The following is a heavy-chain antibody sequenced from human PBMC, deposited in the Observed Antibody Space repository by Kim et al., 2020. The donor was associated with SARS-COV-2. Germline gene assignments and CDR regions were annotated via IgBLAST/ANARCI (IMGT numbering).Heavy chain of an antibody. D-gene: IGHD6-19*01. J-gene: IGHJ6*02. V-gene: IGHV1-69*04. CDR3: ARHSPGIAVAGYYYYGMDV. CDR1: GGTFSSYA. CDR2: IIPILGIA. Sequence: SVKVSCKASGGTFSSYAISWVRQAPGQGLEWMGRIIPILGIANYAQKFQGRVTITADKSTSTAYMELSSLRSEDTAVYYCARHSPGIAVAGYYYYGMDVWGQGTTVTVSS.